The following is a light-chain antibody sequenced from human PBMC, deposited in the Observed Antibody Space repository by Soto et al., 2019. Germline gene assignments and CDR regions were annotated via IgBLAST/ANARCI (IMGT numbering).Light chain of an antibody. V-gene: IGKV3-11*01. CDR3: QQHSRWPPWT. CDR2: GAS. J-gene: IGKJ1*01. Sequence: IVMTQSPATLYVSPGERATLSCRASQSITGKLTWYQQKPGQAPRLLIYGASNRATGIPARFSGSGSGTDFTLTISNLEPADFAVYYCQQHSRWPPWTFCQGTKVDIK. CDR1: QSITGK.